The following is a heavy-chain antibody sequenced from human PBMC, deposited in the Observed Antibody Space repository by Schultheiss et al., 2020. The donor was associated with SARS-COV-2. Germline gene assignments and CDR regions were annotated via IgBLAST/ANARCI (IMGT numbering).Heavy chain of an antibody. CDR2: IKSKTDGGTT. Sequence: GGSLRLSCAASGFTFSNAWMSWVRQAPGKGLEWVGRIKSKTDGGTTDYAAPVKGRFTISRDDSKNTLYLQMNSLKTEDTAVYYCARDPIRGSPDYFDYWGQGTLVTVSS. V-gene: IGHV3-15*01. D-gene: IGHD1-26*01. CDR3: ARDPIRGSPDYFDY. J-gene: IGHJ4*02. CDR1: GFTFSNAW.